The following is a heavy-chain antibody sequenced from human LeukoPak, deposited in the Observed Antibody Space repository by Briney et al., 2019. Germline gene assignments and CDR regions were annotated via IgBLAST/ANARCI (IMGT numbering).Heavy chain of an antibody. CDR1: GGSISSYY. V-gene: IGHV4-59*01. D-gene: IGHD1-26*01. CDR3: ARARWELPYYFDY. Sequence: PSETLSLTCTVSGGSISSYYWSWIRQPPGKGLEWIGYIYYSGSTNYNPSLKSRVTISVDTSKNQFSLKLSSVTAADTAVYYCARARWELPYYFDYWGQGTLVTVSS. J-gene: IGHJ4*02. CDR2: IYYSGST.